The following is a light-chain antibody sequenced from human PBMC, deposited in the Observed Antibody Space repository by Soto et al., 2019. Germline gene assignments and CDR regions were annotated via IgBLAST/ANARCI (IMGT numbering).Light chain of an antibody. V-gene: IGLV2-14*01. J-gene: IGLJ1*01. Sequence: QSALTQPASVSGSSGRSITISCTGASSDVGGYNYVSWYQQHPGKAPKLMIYDVSNRPSGVSNRFSGSKSGNTASLTISGLQAEDEAAYYCSSYTSSSTPRYVFGTGTKLTV. CDR2: DVS. CDR3: SSYTSSSTPRYV. CDR1: SSDVGGYNY.